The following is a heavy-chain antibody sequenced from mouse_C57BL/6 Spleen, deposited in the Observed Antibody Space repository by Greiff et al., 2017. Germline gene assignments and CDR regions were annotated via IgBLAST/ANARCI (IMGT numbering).Heavy chain of an antibody. CDR3: ARRDYYYGSIFDY. CDR2: IDPANGNT. D-gene: IGHD1-1*01. Sequence: EVKLVESVAELVRPGASVKLSCTASGFNIKNTYMHWVKQRPEQGLEWIGRIDPANGNTKYAPKFQGKATITADTSSNTAYLQLSSLTSEDTAIYYCARRDYYYGSIFDYWGQGTTLTVSS. CDR1: GFNIKNTY. J-gene: IGHJ2*01. V-gene: IGHV14-3*01.